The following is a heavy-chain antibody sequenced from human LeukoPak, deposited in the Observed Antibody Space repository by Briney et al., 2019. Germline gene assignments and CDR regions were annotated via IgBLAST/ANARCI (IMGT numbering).Heavy chain of an antibody. Sequence: SGGSLRLSCAASGFTFTSYAMAWVRQAPGKGLEWVSAISGSGGSTYYADSVKGRFTISRDNSKNTLYLQMNSLRAEDTAVYYCARDRGSTSYDYWGQGTLVTVSS. CDR1: GFTFTSYA. CDR2: ISGSGGST. CDR3: ARDRGSTSYDY. D-gene: IGHD2-2*01. J-gene: IGHJ4*02. V-gene: IGHV3-23*01.